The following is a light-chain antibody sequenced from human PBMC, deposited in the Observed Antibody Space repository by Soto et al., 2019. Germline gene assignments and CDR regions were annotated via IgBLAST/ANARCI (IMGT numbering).Light chain of an antibody. J-gene: IGKJ1*01. CDR1: QSVSSN. CDR3: QQYNNWPWT. CDR2: GAS. Sequence: EIVLTQSPGTLSLAPGERATLSCRASQSVSSNLAWYQQKPGQATRLLIYGASTRATGIPARFSGSGSGTEFTLTISSLQSEEFAVYYCQQYNNWPWTVGQGTKVDIK. V-gene: IGKV3-15*01.